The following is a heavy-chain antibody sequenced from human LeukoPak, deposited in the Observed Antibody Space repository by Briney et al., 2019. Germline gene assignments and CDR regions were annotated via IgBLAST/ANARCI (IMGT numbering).Heavy chain of an antibody. J-gene: IGHJ4*02. D-gene: IGHD1-14*01. CDR1: GFTFSSQT. V-gene: IGHV3-23*01. Sequence: GGSLRLSCAASGFTFSSQTMNWVRQAPGKGLECVSSISCSGGTTYYADSLKGRFTISRDNSKNTLYLQMNSLRAEDTAVYYCAKGYNWGQGTLVTVSS. CDR2: ISCSGGTT. CDR3: AKGYN.